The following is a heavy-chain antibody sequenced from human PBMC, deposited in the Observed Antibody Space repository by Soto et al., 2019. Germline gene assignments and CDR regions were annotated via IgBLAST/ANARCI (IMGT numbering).Heavy chain of an antibody. CDR3: ARQSYYYYYMDV. V-gene: IGHV4-39*01. J-gene: IGHJ6*03. CDR2: IYYSGST. Sequence: QLQLQESGPGLVKPSETLSLTCTVSGGSISSSSYYWGWIRQPPGKGLEWIGSIYYSGSTYYNPSLKSRVTISVDTSKNQFSLKLSSVTAADTAVYYCARQSYYYYYMDVWGNGTTVTVSS. CDR1: GGSISSSSYY.